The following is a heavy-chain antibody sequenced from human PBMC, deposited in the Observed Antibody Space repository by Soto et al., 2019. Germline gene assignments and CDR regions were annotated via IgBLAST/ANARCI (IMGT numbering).Heavy chain of an antibody. V-gene: IGHV3-15*01. Sequence: VQLVESGGNLVKPGGSLRLSCAASGFTFNAAWMSWVRQAPGKGLEWVGRIKSKTDGGTTDFAAPVKGRFTTSRDDSKNTVYLQMNSLKIEDTAVYYCTTGLAAAGTNYWGQGTLVTVSS. CDR1: GFTFNAAW. CDR2: IKSKTDGGTT. CDR3: TTGLAAAGTNY. J-gene: IGHJ4*02. D-gene: IGHD6-13*01.